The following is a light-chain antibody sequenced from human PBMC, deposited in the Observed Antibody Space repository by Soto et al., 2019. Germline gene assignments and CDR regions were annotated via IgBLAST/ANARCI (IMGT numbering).Light chain of an antibody. J-gene: IGLJ1*01. Sequence: QSALTQPASVSGSPGQSITISCTGTSSDVGGFNSVSWYQLRPGTAPKLILYDVVDRPSGVSYRFSGSKSGNTASLTISGLQAAEEADYFCSSYTSTMTNVFGSGTKATVL. CDR1: SSDVGGFNS. V-gene: IGLV2-14*03. CDR2: DVV. CDR3: SSYTSTMTNV.